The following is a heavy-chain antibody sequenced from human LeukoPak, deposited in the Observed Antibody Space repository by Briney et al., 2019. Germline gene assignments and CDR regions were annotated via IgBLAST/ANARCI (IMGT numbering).Heavy chain of an antibody. J-gene: IGHJ4*02. V-gene: IGHV3-48*03. Sequence: GGSLRLSCAASGFAFSNYELNWVRQAPGRGLEWLSYISSSGGGVYYADSVKGRFTISRDNAKNSLFLQLNSLRAEDTAIYYCARDHMIRGVVSRQGVDYWGQGTLVTVSS. CDR3: ARDHMIRGVVSRQGVDY. D-gene: IGHD3-10*01. CDR1: GFAFSNYE. CDR2: ISSSGGGV.